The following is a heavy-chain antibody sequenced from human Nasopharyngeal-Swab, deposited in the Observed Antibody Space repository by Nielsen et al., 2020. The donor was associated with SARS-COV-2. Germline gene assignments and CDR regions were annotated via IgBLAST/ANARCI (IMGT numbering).Heavy chain of an antibody. V-gene: IGHV3-66*02. CDR1: GFTVSSNY. D-gene: IGHD2-8*01. Sequence: GESQKISCAASGFTVSSNYMSWVRQAPGKGLEWVSVIYSGGSTYYADSVKGRFTISRDNSKNTLYLQMNSLRAEDTAVYYCARQGFVLYFDYWGQGTLVTVSS. J-gene: IGHJ4*02. CDR3: ARQGFVLYFDY. CDR2: IYSGGST.